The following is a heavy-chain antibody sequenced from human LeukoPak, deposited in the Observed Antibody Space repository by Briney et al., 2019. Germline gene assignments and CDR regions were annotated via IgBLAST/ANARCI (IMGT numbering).Heavy chain of an antibody. CDR2: ISGSGGST. J-gene: IGHJ4*02. CDR1: GFTFSSYA. D-gene: IGHD2-21*02. V-gene: IGHV3-23*01. Sequence: GGSLSLSCAASGFTFSSYAMSWVRQAPGKGLEWVSAISGSGGSTYYADSVKGRFTISRDNSKNTLYLQMNSLRAEDTAVYYCAKFGAYCGGDCYYYFDYWGQGTLVTVSS. CDR3: AKFGAYCGGDCYYYFDY.